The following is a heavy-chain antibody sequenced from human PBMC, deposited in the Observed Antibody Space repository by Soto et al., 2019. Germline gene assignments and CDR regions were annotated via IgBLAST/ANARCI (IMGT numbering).Heavy chain of an antibody. D-gene: IGHD6-13*01. V-gene: IGHV1-8*01. J-gene: IGHJ5*02. CDR1: GYTFTSYD. CDR2: MNPNSGNT. CDR3: ARGRKQLVLGIKGYSSSLGLTKYNWFDP. Sequence: GASVKVSCKASGYTFTSYDINWVRQATGQGLEWMGWMNPNSGNTGYAQKFQGRVTMTRNTSISTAYMELSSLRSEDTAVYYCARGRKQLVLGIKGYSSSLGLTKYNWFDPWGQGTLVTVSS.